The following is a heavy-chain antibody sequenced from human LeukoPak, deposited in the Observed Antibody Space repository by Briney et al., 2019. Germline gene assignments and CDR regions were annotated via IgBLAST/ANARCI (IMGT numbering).Heavy chain of an antibody. D-gene: IGHD4-17*01. J-gene: IGHJ4*02. Sequence: SETLSLTCTVSGDSISTYYWSWIRQPAGKGLEWIGRISNSGSASYNPSLKSRVTMSLDTSKNQFSLKLSSVTAADTAVYYCAGDATTVTTIIDYWGQGTLVTVSS. CDR3: AGDATTVTTIIDY. CDR2: ISNSGSA. CDR1: GDSISTYY. V-gene: IGHV4-4*07.